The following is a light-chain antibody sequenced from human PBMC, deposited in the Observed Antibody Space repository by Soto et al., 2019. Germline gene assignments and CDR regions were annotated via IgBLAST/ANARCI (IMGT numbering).Light chain of an antibody. CDR1: QTINSW. Sequence: DIQMTQSPSTLSASVGDRVTITCRASQTINSWLAWYQRKPGKAPTLLIYKASSLQSGVPLRFSGSGSGTEFTLNISNLQPEDVATHYCQQYNHWYTFGQGTRLEIK. CDR3: QQYNHWYT. CDR2: KAS. V-gene: IGKV1-5*03. J-gene: IGKJ5*01.